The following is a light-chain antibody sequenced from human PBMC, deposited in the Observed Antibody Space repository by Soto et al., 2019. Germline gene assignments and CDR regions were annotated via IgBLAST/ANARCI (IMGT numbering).Light chain of an antibody. J-gene: IGKJ3*01. Sequence: EIVLTQSPGTLSLSPGERATLSCRASQSINSRYLAWYQQKPGQAPRLLIYGASSRATGIPDRFSGSGSGTASTHTISRLEPEDFAVYYCQQFGSPPGFTLGPGTIVDIK. CDR2: GAS. V-gene: IGKV3-20*01. CDR1: QSINSRY. CDR3: QQFGSPPGFT.